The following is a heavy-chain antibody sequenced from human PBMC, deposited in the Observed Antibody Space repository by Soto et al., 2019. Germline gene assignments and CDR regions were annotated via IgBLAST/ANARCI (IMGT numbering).Heavy chain of an antibody. CDR2: ISGSGGST. Sequence: EVQLLESGGGLVQPGGSLRLSCAASGFTFSSYAMSWVRQAPGKGLEWVSAISGSGGSTYYADSVKGRFTISRDNSKNTLYLQMDRLRAEDTAIYYCAREIRQRGTTMVRGVIINWFDPWGQGTLVTVSS. CDR1: GFTFSSYA. J-gene: IGHJ5*02. CDR3: AREIRQRGTTMVRGVIINWFDP. V-gene: IGHV3-23*01. D-gene: IGHD3-10*01.